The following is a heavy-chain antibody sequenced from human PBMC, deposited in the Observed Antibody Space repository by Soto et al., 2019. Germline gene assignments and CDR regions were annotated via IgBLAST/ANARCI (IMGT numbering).Heavy chain of an antibody. CDR3: ARGNPFNYAGFDV. D-gene: IGHD3-16*01. Sequence: HAHLEQSGAEVKRPGASVKVSCKASGYTFSDFDINWLRQAAGQGPEWMGWMNAKSGDTFSAQRLQGKFNMTWDTSLSTAYMEVGSLTSDDAAIYYCARGNPFNYAGFDVWGQGTTVAVSS. CDR2: MNAKSGDT. CDR1: GYTFSDFD. V-gene: IGHV1-8*01. J-gene: IGHJ6*02.